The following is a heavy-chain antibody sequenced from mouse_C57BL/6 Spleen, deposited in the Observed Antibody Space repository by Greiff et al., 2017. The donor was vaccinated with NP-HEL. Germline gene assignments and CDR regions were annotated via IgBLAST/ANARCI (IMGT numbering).Heavy chain of an antibody. CDR3: ASGGLLF. CDR1: GYSITSGYY. D-gene: IGHD1-1*01. V-gene: IGHV3-6*01. CDR2: ISYDGSN. Sequence: ESGPGLVKPSQSLSLTCSVTGYSITSGYYWNWIRQFPGNKLEWMGYISYDGSNNYNPSLKNRISITRDTSKNQFFLKLNSVTTEDTATYYCASGGLLFWGQGTTLTVSS. J-gene: IGHJ2*01.